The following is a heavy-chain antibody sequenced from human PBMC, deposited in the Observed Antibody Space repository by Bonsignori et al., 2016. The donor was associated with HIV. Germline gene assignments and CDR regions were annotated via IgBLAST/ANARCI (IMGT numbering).Heavy chain of an antibody. V-gene: IGHV1-8*01. J-gene: IGHJ4*02. Sequence: WVRQAPGQGLEWMGWMNPNSGNTGYAQKFQGRVTMTRNTSISTAYMELSSLRSEDTAVYYCARGQFITMIVVARGGLGYWGQGTLVTVSS. CDR2: MNPNSGNT. D-gene: IGHD3-22*01. CDR3: ARGQFITMIVVARGGLGY.